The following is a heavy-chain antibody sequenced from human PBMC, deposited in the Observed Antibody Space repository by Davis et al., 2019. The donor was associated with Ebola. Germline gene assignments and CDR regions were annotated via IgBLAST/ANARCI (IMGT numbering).Heavy chain of an antibody. D-gene: IGHD2-21*02. CDR1: GFTFSSYG. CDR2: IWYDGSNK. CDR3: AKDLSCGGDCLGPRGAFDI. J-gene: IGHJ3*02. V-gene: IGHV3-30*02. Sequence: GESLKISCAASGFTFSSYGMHWVRQAPGKGLEWVAVIWYDGSNKYYADSVKGRFTISRDNSKNTLYLQMNSLRAEDTALYYCAKDLSCGGDCLGPRGAFDIWGQGTMVTVSS.